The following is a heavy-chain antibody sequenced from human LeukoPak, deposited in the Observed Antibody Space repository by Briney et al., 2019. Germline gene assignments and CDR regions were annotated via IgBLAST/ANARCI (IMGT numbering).Heavy chain of an antibody. CDR2: IYYSGST. Sequence: SETLSLTCTVSGGSISSYYWSWTRQPPGKGLEWIGYIYYSGSTNYNPSLKRRGTIFVDTSKNHFFLKLSSVTAAETAVYYCARDGYRSGWDYFDYWGPGTMVTVSS. D-gene: IGHD6-19*01. CDR1: GGSISSYY. V-gene: IGHV4-59*01. CDR3: ARDGYRSGWDYFDY. J-gene: IGHJ4*02.